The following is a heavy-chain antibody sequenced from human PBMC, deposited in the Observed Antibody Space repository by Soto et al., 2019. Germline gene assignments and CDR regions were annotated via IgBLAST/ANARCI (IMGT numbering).Heavy chain of an antibody. CDR2: IYYSGST. Sequence: RSETLSLTCTVSGGSISSGDYYWSWIRQPPGKGLEWIGYIYYSGSTYYNPSLKSRVTISVDTSKNQFSLKLSSVTAADTAVYYCARVDTARYYYYGMDVWGQGTTVTVSS. CDR1: GGSISSGDYY. J-gene: IGHJ6*02. CDR3: ARVDTARYYYYGMDV. V-gene: IGHV4-30-4*01. D-gene: IGHD5-18*01.